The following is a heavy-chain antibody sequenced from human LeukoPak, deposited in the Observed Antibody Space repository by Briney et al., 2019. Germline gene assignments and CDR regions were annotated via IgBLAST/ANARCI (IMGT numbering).Heavy chain of an antibody. Sequence: PVGSLRLSCAASGFTFSTYAMSWVRQAPGKGLEWVSSIRASDRNTYYADSVKGRFTISRDNSKNTLYLQMNSLRAEDTAVYYCAKGALAKEGSSWFDYWGQGTLVTVSS. D-gene: IGHD6-13*01. V-gene: IGHV3-23*01. CDR2: IRASDRNT. J-gene: IGHJ4*02. CDR3: AKGALAKEGSSWFDY. CDR1: GFTFSTYA.